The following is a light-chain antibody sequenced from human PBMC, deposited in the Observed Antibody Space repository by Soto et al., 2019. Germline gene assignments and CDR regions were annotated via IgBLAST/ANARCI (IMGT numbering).Light chain of an antibody. CDR3: QQYKSWPIT. V-gene: IGKV3-15*01. J-gene: IGKJ5*01. CDR2: DAS. Sequence: EVVLTQYPGNLSVSPGESATLSCRASQSVSSNLAWHQQKPGQAPRILMYDASTRATGISARFSGSGSGTEFTLTISGLQSEDFAIYFCQQYKSWPITFGQGTRLEIK. CDR1: QSVSSN.